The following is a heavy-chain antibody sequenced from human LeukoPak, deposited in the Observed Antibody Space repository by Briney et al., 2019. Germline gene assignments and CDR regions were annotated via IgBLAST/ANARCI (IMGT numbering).Heavy chain of an antibody. D-gene: IGHD1-26*01. Sequence: SETLSLTCTVSGGSISSSSYYWGWIRQPPGKGLEWIGSIYYSGSTYYNPSLKSRVTISVDTSKNQFSLKLSSVTAADTAVYYCARYIVSGSYLRFDYWGQGTLVTVSS. CDR3: ARYIVSGSYLRFDY. CDR1: GGSISSSSYY. CDR2: IYYSGST. J-gene: IGHJ4*02. V-gene: IGHV4-39*07.